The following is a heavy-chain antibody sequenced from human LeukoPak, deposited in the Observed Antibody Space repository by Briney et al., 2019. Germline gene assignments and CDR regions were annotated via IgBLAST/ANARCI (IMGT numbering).Heavy chain of an antibody. CDR3: ARDLVGGDY. D-gene: IGHD3-16*01. CDR2: IKQDGNKK. J-gene: IGHJ4*02. CDR1: GFTFSSYA. V-gene: IGHV3-7*01. Sequence: GGSLRLSCAASGFTFSSYAMSWVRLAPGKGLEWMANIKQDGNKKYYVDSVKGRFTISRDNAKNSLYLQMKSLRAEDTAVYYCARDLVGGDYWGQGTLVTVSS.